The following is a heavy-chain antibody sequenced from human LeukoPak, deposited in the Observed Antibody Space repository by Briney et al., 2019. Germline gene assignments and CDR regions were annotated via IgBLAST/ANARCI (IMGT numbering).Heavy chain of an antibody. V-gene: IGHV4-38-2*01. CDR2: IYHSGST. Sequence: PSETLSLTCAVSGYSISSGYYWGWIRQPPGKGLEWIGSIYHSGSTYYNPSLKSRVTISVDTSKNQFSLKLSSVTAADTAVYYCAVMPGWELSSDAFDIWGQGTMVTVSS. D-gene: IGHD1-26*01. CDR3: AVMPGWELSSDAFDI. CDR1: GYSISSGYY. J-gene: IGHJ3*02.